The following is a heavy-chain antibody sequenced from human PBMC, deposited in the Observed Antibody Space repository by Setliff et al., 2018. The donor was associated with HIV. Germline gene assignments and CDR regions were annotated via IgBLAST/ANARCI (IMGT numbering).Heavy chain of an antibody. J-gene: IGHJ3*02. D-gene: IGHD2-8*01. CDR2: ILYGGTT. CDR1: GGSVDSRDYY. CDR3: ARPTTGLGGGAAFDI. V-gene: IGHV4-39*01. Sequence: SETLSLTCAVSGGSVDSRDYYWGWIRQPPGKGLEWIGNILYGGTTYYTPSLKSRVSISVDTSRNQFSLRLNSVAAADTAVYYCARPTTGLGGGAAFDIWGQGTMVTVSS.